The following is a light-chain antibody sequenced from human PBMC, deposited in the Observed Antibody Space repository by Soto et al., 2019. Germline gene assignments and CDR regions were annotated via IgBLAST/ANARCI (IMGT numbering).Light chain of an antibody. CDR2: AVS. CDR3: SSYAGSNNYV. Sequence: QSVLTQPPSASGSPGQSVTISCTGTSSDVGSYKYVSWYQQYPGKAPKLMIYAVSKRPSGVPDRFSGSKSGNTASLTVSGLQAEDEADYYCSSYAGSNNYVFGTGTKVTVL. V-gene: IGLV2-8*01. CDR1: SSDVGSYKY. J-gene: IGLJ1*01.